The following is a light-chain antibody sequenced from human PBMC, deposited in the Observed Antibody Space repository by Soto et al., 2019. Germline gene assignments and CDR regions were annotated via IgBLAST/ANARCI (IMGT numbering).Light chain of an antibody. J-gene: IGLJ1*01. V-gene: IGLV2-14*01. CDR2: DVT. CDR3: TSYTSTSTYV. Sequence: QSALTQPASVSGPPGQSITISCTGTSSDVGAYNYVSWYQHHPGKAPRLVIYDVTNWPSGISDRFSGSKSGNTASLTISGLLAEDEADYYCTSYTSTSTYVFGTGTKLTVL. CDR1: SSDVGAYNY.